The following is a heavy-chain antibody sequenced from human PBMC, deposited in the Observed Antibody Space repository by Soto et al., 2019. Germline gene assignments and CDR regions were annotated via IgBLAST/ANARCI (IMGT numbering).Heavy chain of an antibody. V-gene: IGHV4-39*01. Sequence: AETLCLTCTVSGRSIRSSIYYWRWLRQPPGKGLEWIGSIYYSGSTYYNPSLKSRVTISVDTSKNQFSLKLSSVTAADTAVYYCARHGTPVLLVYARSKRFDHWAQGRPVT. CDR1: GRSIRSSIYY. CDR3: ARHGTPVLLVYARSKRFDH. CDR2: IYYSGST. J-gene: IGHJ5*02. D-gene: IGHD2-8*01.